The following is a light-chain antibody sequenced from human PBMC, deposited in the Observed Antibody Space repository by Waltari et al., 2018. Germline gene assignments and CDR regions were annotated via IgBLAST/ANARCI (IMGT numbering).Light chain of an antibody. CDR3: QQRSNWPRT. CDR1: QSGLFSLNNKNY. J-gene: IGKJ2*01. CDR2: DAS. V-gene: IGKV3-11*01. Sequence: DIVMTQSPDSLAVSLGERATINCKSSQSGLFSLNNKNYFAWSQQKPGQAPRLLTYDASNRATGIPARFSGSGSGTDFTLTISSLEPEDFAVYYCQQRSNWPRTFGQGTKLEIK.